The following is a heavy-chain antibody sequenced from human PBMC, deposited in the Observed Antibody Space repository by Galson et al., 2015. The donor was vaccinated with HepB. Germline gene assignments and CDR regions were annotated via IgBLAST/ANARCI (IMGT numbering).Heavy chain of an antibody. V-gene: IGHV4-39*01. D-gene: IGHD6-13*01. CDR2: IHYSGST. CDR1: GGSISSSSYY. Sequence: ETLSLTCTVSGGSISSSSYYWGWIRQPPGKGLEWIGYIHYSGSTYYNPSLKSRVTISVDTSKNQFSLKLSSVTAADTAVFYCARRIPATGSHWYFDLWGRGTLVTVSS. J-gene: IGHJ2*01. CDR3: ARRIPATGSHWYFDL.